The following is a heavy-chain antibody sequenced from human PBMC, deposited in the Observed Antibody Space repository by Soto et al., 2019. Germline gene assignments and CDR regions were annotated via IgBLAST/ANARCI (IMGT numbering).Heavy chain of an antibody. D-gene: IGHD3-22*01. CDR3: ARVLKGYYDSSGYAFDI. CDR1: GGTFSSYA. Sequence: QVQLVQSGAEVKKPGSSVKVSCKASGGTFSSYAISWVQQAPGQGLEWMGGIIPIFGTANYAQKFQGRVTITADESTSTAYMELSSLRSEDTAVYYCARVLKGYYDSSGYAFDIWGQGTMVTVSS. V-gene: IGHV1-69*01. CDR2: IIPIFGTA. J-gene: IGHJ3*02.